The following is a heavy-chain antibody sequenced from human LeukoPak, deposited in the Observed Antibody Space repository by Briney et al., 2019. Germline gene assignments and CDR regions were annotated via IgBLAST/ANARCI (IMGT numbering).Heavy chain of an antibody. CDR2: ISGSGGST. D-gene: IGHD3-3*01. CDR1: GFTFSSYA. Sequence: PGGSLRLSCAASGFTFSSYAMSWVRQAPGKELEWVSAISGSGGSTYYADSVKGRFTISRDNSKNTLYLHMNSLRAEDTAVYYGAKGLVLFLEWFMDVWGKGTTVTVSS. J-gene: IGHJ6*04. V-gene: IGHV3-23*01. CDR3: AKGLVLFLEWFMDV.